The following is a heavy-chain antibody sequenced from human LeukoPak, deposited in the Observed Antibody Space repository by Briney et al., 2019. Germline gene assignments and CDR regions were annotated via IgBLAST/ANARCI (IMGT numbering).Heavy chain of an antibody. CDR3: ARDGGRRVEYSSSSSYYYYMDV. CDR2: IYYSGST. CDR1: GGSISSYY. D-gene: IGHD6-6*01. V-gene: IGHV4-59*01. J-gene: IGHJ6*03. Sequence: SETLSLTRTVSGGSISSYYWSWIRQPPGKGLEWIGYIYYSGSTNYNPSLKSRVTISVDTSKNQFSLKLSSVTAADTAVYYCARDGGRRVEYSSSSSYYYYMDVWGKGTTVTVSS.